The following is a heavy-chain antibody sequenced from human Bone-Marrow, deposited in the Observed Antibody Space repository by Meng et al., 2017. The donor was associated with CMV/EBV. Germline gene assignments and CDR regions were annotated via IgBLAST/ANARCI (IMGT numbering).Heavy chain of an antibody. D-gene: IGHD1-7*01. CDR1: GYTFIGSD. CDR3: AGGRGTRMDNSFDP. CDR2: IDLGSGNT. J-gene: IGHJ5*02. V-gene: IGHV1-58*01. Sequence: SVKVSCKASGYTFIGSDVQWVRQARGQRLEWIGWIDLGSGNTIYAQKFRGRVTMTRDMSISTAYMEVSRLRFDDTAVYYCAGGRGTRMDNSFDPWGQGTLVTFSS.